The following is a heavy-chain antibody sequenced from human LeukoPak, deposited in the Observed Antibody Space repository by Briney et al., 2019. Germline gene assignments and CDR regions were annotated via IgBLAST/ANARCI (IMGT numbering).Heavy chain of an antibody. CDR1: GGSISSSSYY. D-gene: IGHD2-2*01. V-gene: IGHV4-39*01. Sequence: SETLSLTCTVSGGSISSSSYYWGWIRQPPGKGLEWIGSIYYSGSTYYNPSLKGRVTISVDTSKNQFSLKLSSVTAADTAVYYCARQGAYCSSTSCYEPFDYWGQGTLVTVSS. CDR2: IYYSGST. J-gene: IGHJ4*02. CDR3: ARQGAYCSSTSCYEPFDY.